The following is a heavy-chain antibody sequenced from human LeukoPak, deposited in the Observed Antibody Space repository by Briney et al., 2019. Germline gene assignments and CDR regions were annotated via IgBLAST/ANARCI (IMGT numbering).Heavy chain of an antibody. Sequence: GGSLRLSCAASGFTFSSYWMSWVRQAPGKGLEWVANIKQDGSEKYYVDSVKGRFTISRDNAKNSLYLQMNSLRAEDTAVYYCARRAGAYSHPYDYWGQGALVTVSS. J-gene: IGHJ4*02. CDR1: GFTFSSYW. V-gene: IGHV3-7*03. CDR3: ARRAGAYSHPYDY. CDR2: IKQDGSEK. D-gene: IGHD4/OR15-4a*01.